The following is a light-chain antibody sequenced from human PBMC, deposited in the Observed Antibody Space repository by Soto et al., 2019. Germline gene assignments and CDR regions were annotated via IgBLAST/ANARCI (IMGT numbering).Light chain of an antibody. J-gene: IGLJ1*01. CDR3: AAWDDSLSGSYV. V-gene: IGLV1-47*01. CDR2: RNN. CDR1: SSNIGSNF. Sequence: QSVLAQPPSASGTPGQRVTISCSGSSSNIGSNFVYWYQQLPGTAPKLLIHRNNQRPSGVPDRFSGSKSGTSASLAISGLRPEDEADYYCAAWDDSLSGSYVFGTGTKVTVL.